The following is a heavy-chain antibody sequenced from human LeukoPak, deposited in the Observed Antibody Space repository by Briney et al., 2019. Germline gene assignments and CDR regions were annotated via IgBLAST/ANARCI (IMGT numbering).Heavy chain of an antibody. CDR2: IRNKANNYAT. Sequence: GGSLRLSCAASGFTFTNAWMTWVRQASGKGLEWVGRIRNKANNYATAYAASLKGRFTISRDDSKNTAYLQMNNLETEDTAMYYCTYTSSSGVVYWGQGTLVTVSS. CDR3: TYTSSSGVVY. V-gene: IGHV3-73*01. D-gene: IGHD6-6*01. J-gene: IGHJ4*02. CDR1: GFTFTNAW.